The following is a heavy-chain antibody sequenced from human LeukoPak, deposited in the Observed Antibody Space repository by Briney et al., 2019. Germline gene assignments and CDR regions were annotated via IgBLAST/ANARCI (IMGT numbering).Heavy chain of an antibody. CDR3: ARDASIAAAGTGYFDY. CDR1: GGSISSSSYY. CDR2: IYYSGST. V-gene: IGHV4-39*07. Sequence: SETLSLSCTVSGGSISSSSYYWGWIRQPPGKGLEWIGSIYYSGSTYYNPSLKSRVTISVDTSKNQFSLKLSSVTAADTAVYYCARDASIAAAGTGYFDYWGQGTLVTVSS. J-gene: IGHJ4*02. D-gene: IGHD6-13*01.